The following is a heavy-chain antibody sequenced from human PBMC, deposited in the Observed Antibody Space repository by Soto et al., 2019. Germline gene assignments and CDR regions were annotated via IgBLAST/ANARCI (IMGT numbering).Heavy chain of an antibody. CDR1: GFTFIDYD. Sequence: LRLSSVAAGFTFIDYDMSWIRQAPGKGLEWVSYISSGGSTISYSDSVKGRFTISRDSAKNSLYLQMNSLRAEDTAVYYCARAMYSSKTDFDYWGQGTLVTVSS. J-gene: IGHJ4*02. CDR2: ISSGGSTI. CDR3: ARAMYSSKTDFDY. V-gene: IGHV3-11*01. D-gene: IGHD6-13*01.